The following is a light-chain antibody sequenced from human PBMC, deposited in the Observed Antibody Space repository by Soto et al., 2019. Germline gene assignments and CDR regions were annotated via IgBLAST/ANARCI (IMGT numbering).Light chain of an antibody. Sequence: DIVMTQSPDSLAVSLGERATINCKYSQSVLYSSNNKNYLAWYQQKAGQPPKLLIYWASTRESVVPDRFSGSGAGTDFTLTISSLQAEDVAVYYCQQYYSTPWTFGQGTKVEIK. V-gene: IGKV4-1*01. CDR3: QQYYSTPWT. CDR2: WAS. CDR1: QSVLYSSNNKNY. J-gene: IGKJ1*01.